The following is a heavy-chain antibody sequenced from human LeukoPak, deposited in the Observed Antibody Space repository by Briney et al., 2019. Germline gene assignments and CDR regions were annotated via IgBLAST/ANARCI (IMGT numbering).Heavy chain of an antibody. V-gene: IGHV3-7*01. D-gene: IGHD4-23*01. CDR3: AREEGADGTSGINS. CDR2: INQDGSET. CDR1: GFTFSTYF. J-gene: IGHJ4*02. Sequence: HPGGSLRFSCAASGFTFSTYFMNWVRQTPGRGLEWMACINQDGSETYYVDSVRGRFTISRDNTKNSVYLQMNSLRAEDTAVYYCAREEGADGTSGINSWGQGTLVIVSS.